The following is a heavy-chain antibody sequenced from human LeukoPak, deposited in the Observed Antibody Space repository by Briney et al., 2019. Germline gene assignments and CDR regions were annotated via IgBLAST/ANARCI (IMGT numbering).Heavy chain of an antibody. CDR1: GYTISSGSFY. CDR3: ARGAGTRSGTFDI. CDR2: IHTSGRT. J-gene: IGHJ3*02. D-gene: IGHD1/OR15-1a*01. V-gene: IGHV4-61*02. Sequence: PSETLSLTCTVSGYTISSGSFYWSWTRQPAGKGLEWIGRIHTSGRTSYSPSLKSRVTMSIDTSKNQFSLKLNSVTATDTAVYYCARGAGTRSGTFDIWGQGTMVTVSS.